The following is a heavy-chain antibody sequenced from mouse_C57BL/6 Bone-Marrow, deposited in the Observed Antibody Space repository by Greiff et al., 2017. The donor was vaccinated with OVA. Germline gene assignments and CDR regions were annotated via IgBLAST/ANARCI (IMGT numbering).Heavy chain of an antibody. J-gene: IGHJ4*01. CDR3: ARGDYYYGSSFYYAMDY. D-gene: IGHD1-1*01. CDR2: IDPSDSYT. Sequence: VQLHQPGAELVMPGASVKLSCKASGYTFTSYWMHWVKQRPGQGLEWIGEIDPSDSYTNYNQKFKGKSTLTVDKSSSTAYMQLSSLTSEDSAVYYCARGDYYYGSSFYYAMDYWGQGTSVTVSS. CDR1: GYTFTSYW. V-gene: IGHV1-69*01.